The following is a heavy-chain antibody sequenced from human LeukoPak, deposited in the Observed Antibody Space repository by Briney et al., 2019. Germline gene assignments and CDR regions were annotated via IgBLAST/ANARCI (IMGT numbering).Heavy chain of an antibody. CDR1: GGSISSSSYY. J-gene: IGHJ6*02. CDR3: ARFSTYYYYYGMDV. D-gene: IGHD2-2*01. Sequence: SETLSLTCSVSGGSISSSSYYWSWIRQHPGKGLEWIGYIYYSGSTYYNPSLKSRVTISVDTSKNQFSLKLSSVTAADTAVYYCARFSTYYYYYGMDVWGQGTTVTVSS. CDR2: IYYSGST. V-gene: IGHV4-31*03.